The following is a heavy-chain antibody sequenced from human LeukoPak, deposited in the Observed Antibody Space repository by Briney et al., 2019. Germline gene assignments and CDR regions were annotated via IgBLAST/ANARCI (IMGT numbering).Heavy chain of an antibody. Sequence: GGSLRLSCAASGFTVSSNYMSWVRQAPGKGLEWVSVIYSGGSTYYADSVKGRFTISRDNSKNTLYLQMNSLRVEDTAVYYCAKDRTVTTGAFNIWGQGTMVTVSS. V-gene: IGHV3-53*01. CDR3: AKDRTVTTGAFNI. D-gene: IGHD4-17*01. CDR1: GFTVSSNY. CDR2: IYSGGST. J-gene: IGHJ3*02.